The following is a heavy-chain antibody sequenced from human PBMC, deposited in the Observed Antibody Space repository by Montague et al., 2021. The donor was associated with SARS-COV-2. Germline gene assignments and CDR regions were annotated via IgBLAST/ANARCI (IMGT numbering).Heavy chain of an antibody. V-gene: IGHV2-70*01. CDR2: IDWDDDK. D-gene: IGHD3-9*01. CDR1: GFSLSTSGMC. J-gene: IGHJ4*02. CDR3: ARIRDYDILIGSYSGFDY. Sequence: PALVKPTQTLTLTCTFSGFSLSTSGMCVSWIRQPPGKALEWLALIDWDDDKYYSTSLKTRLTLSKDTSKNQVVLTMTNMDPVDTATYYCARIRDYDILIGSYSGFDYWGQGTLVTVSS.